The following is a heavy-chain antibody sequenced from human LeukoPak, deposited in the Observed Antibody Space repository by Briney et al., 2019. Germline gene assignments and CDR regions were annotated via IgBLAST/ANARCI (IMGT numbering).Heavy chain of an antibody. CDR3: ARVRFLEWLLPFDY. CDR2: ISSSGSTI. V-gene: IGHV3-48*03. J-gene: IGHJ4*02. CDR1: GFTFSSYE. D-gene: IGHD3-3*01. Sequence: PGGSLRLSCAASGFTFSSYEMNWVRQAPGKGLEWVSYISSSGSTIYYADPVKGRFTISRDNAKNSLYLQMNSLRAEDTAVYYCARVRFLEWLLPFDYWGQGTLVTVSS.